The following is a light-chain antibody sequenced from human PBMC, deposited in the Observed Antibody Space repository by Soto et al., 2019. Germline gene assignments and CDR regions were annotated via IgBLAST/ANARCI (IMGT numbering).Light chain of an antibody. CDR3: YSSAGSYTFV. CDR2: NVS. J-gene: IGLJ1*01. V-gene: IGLV2-11*01. Sequence: QSALTQPRSVSGSPGQSVTISCTGSSSDVGGYNYVSWYQQHPGRAPKVIIYNVSTRPSGVPDRFSGSKSGNTASLTISELQAEDEGDYYCYSSAGSYTFVFGSGTKVTVL. CDR1: SSDVGGYNY.